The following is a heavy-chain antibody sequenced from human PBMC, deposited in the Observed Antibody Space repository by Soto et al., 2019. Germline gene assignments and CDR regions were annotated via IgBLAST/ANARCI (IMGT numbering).Heavy chain of an antibody. CDR1: GYTFTSYY. J-gene: IGHJ4*02. CDR2: INPSGGST. CDR3: ARDAFFGDGYNFIDY. D-gene: IGHD1-1*01. Sequence: ASVKVSCKASGYTFTSYYMHWVRQAPGQGLEWMGIINPSGGSTSYAQKFQGRVTMTRDTSTSTVYMELSSLRSEDTAVYYCARDAFFGDGYNFIDYWGQGTLVTVSS. V-gene: IGHV1-46*01.